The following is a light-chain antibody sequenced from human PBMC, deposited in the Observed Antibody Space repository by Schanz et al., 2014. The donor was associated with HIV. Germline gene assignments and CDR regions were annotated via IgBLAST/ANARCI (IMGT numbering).Light chain of an antibody. CDR3: QQYDNLPFT. J-gene: IGKJ3*01. CDR2: EAS. V-gene: IGKV1-5*03. CDR1: QSISNW. Sequence: DIQMTQSPSTLSASIGDRVTITCRASQSISNWLAWYQQKPGKAPKLLISEASSLESGVPSRFSGSGSGTDFTFTISSLQPEDIATYYCQQYDNLPFTFGPGTKVDIK.